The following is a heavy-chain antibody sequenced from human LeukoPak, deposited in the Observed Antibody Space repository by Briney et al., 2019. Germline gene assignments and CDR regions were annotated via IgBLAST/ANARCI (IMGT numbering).Heavy chain of an antibody. CDR1: GGSIGRYY. J-gene: IGHJ4*02. D-gene: IGHD1-1*01. Sequence: PSETLSLTCTVSGGSIGRYYWSWIRQPAGKGLEWIGRIYTSGSTNYNPSLKSRVTMSVDTSKNQFSLKLSSVTAADTAVYYCATEGLDGHFDYWGQGTLVTVSS. CDR3: ATEGLDGHFDY. V-gene: IGHV4-4*07. CDR2: IYTSGST.